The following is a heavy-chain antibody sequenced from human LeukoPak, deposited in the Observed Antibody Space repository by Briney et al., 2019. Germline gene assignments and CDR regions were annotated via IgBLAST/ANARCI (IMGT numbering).Heavy chain of an antibody. CDR3: ARGRGYSSGWGHFYYSIDV. Sequence: SETPSLTCAVYGGSFSGYYWTWIRQPPGKGLEWIGEVTDTGNRNYNPSLRSRVNTLVDTAKNQFSLKVSSVTAADTSVFYCARGRGYSSGWGHFYYSIDVWGQGTTVTVSS. CDR2: VTDTGNR. J-gene: IGHJ6*03. D-gene: IGHD6-19*01. CDR1: GGSFSGYY. V-gene: IGHV4-34*01.